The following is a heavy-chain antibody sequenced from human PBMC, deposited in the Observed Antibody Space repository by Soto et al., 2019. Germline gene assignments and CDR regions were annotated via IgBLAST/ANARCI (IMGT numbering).Heavy chain of an antibody. V-gene: IGHV1-18*04. D-gene: IGHD6-25*01. CDR2: ISAYNGKT. CDR3: AKSGVEAELLILDY. CDR1: GYTFTNYV. J-gene: IGHJ4*02. Sequence: QVQLVQSGVEVKKPAASVKVSCKASGYTFTNYVITWVRQAPGQGLEWMGWISAYNGKTKYSQKLQGRVTMTKDTSTKTIYMELKNLKSDDTAVYYCAKSGVEAELLILDYWGQGTRVTVSS.